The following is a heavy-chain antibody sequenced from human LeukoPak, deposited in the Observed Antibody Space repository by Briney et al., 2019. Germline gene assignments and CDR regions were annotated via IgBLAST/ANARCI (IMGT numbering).Heavy chain of an antibody. CDR2: IIPIFGTA. Sequence: TFSSYXXXXVXQAXGQGXXXXGXIIPIFGTANYAQKFQGRVTITTDESTSTAYMELSSLRSEDTAVYYCARTRGYSGYEGYFDYWGQGTLVTVSS. D-gene: IGHD5-12*01. J-gene: IGHJ4*02. CDR1: TFSSYX. V-gene: IGHV1-69*05. CDR3: ARTRGYSGYEGYFDY.